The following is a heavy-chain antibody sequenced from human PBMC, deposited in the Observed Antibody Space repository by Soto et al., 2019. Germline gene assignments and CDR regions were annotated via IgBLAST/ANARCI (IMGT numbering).Heavy chain of an antibody. J-gene: IGHJ4*02. CDR3: ARDDDYSNYPDY. Sequence: PGGSLRLSCAASGFTFSSYEMNWVRQAPGKGLELVSYISSSGSTIYYADSVKGRFTISRDNAKNSLYLQMNSLRAEDTAVYYCARDDDYSNYPDYWGQGTLVTVSS. CDR2: ISSSGSTI. D-gene: IGHD4-4*01. V-gene: IGHV3-48*03. CDR1: GFTFSSYE.